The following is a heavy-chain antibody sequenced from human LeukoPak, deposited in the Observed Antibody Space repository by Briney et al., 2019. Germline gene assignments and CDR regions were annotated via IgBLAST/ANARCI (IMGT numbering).Heavy chain of an antibody. CDR2: IIPILGIA. Sequence: ASVKVSCKASGGTFSSYAISWVRQAPGQGLEWMGRIIPILGIANYAQKFQGRVTITADKSTSTAYMELSSLRSEDTAVYYCARGVGDSSGYYYYFDYWGQGTLVTVSS. J-gene: IGHJ4*02. V-gene: IGHV1-69*04. D-gene: IGHD3-22*01. CDR1: GGTFSSYA. CDR3: ARGVGDSSGYYYYFDY.